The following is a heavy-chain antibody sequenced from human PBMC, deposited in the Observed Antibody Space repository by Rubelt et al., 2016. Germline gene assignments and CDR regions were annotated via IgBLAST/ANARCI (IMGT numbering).Heavy chain of an antibody. V-gene: IGHV1-46*01. CDR1: GYTFTSYY. Sequence: QVQLVQSGAEVKKPGASVKVSCKASGYTFTSYYMHWVRQAPGQGLEWMGIINPSGGSTSYAQKFQGRGTMTRDTATSTVYMERSSLRSEDTAVYYCAREQETTVTIEGVLGYWGQGTLVTVSS. D-gene: IGHD4-17*01. CDR3: AREQETTVTIEGVLGY. CDR2: INPSGGST. J-gene: IGHJ4*02.